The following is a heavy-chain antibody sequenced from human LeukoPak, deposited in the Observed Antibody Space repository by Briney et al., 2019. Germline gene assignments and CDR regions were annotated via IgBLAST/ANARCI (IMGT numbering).Heavy chain of an antibody. CDR1: GFTFGDYA. CDR3: TRHPRPRVVGATALDY. Sequence: GRSLRLSCTASGFTFGDYAMSWVRQAPGKGLEWVGFIRSKTYGGTTEYAASVKGRLTISRDDSKSIAFLQMNSLKTEDTAVYYCTRHPRPRVVGATALDYWGQGTLVTVSS. D-gene: IGHD1-26*01. J-gene: IGHJ4*02. CDR2: IRSKTYGGTT. V-gene: IGHV3-49*04.